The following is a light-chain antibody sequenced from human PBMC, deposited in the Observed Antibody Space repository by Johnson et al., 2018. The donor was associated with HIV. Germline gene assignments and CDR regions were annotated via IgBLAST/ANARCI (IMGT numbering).Light chain of an antibody. CDR1: SSNIGNNY. V-gene: IGLV1-51*02. CDR3: GTWDSSLSAYV. J-gene: IGLJ1*01. Sequence: QSVLTQPPSVSAAPGQKVTISCSGSSSNIGNNYVSWYQQLPGTAPKLLIYENNKRPSGIPDRFSGSKSGTSATLGITGLQTGDGADYYCGTWDSSLSAYVFGTGTKVTGL. CDR2: ENN.